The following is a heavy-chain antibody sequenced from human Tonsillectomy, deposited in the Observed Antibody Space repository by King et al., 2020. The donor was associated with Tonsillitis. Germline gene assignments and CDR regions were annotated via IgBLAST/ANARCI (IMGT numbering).Heavy chain of an antibody. CDR2: ISYDGSKK. V-gene: IGHV3-30*18. D-gene: IGHD3-22*01. Sequence: VQLVESGGGVVQPGRSLRLSCAASVFTFSRYGMYWVRQAPGKGLEWGAVISYDGSKKNYADSVKGRFTVSRDNSKNTLYLQMTSLRAEDTAVYYCAKDYYYDNSGYGYWGQGTLVTVSS. CDR3: AKDYYYDNSGYGY. J-gene: IGHJ4*02. CDR1: VFTFSRYG.